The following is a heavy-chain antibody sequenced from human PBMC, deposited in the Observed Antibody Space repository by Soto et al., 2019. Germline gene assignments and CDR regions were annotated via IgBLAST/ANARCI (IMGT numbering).Heavy chain of an antibody. CDR2: IIPILGIA. CDR3: ARVRPSIAVAGSGAYDY. V-gene: IGHV1-69*04. Sequence: SVKVSCKASGYTFTSYGISWVRQAPGQGLEWMGRIIPILGIANYAQKFQGRVTITADKSTSTAYMELSSLRSEDTAVYYCARVRPSIAVAGSGAYDYWGQGTTVTVSS. D-gene: IGHD6-19*01. J-gene: IGHJ4*03. CDR1: GYTFTSYG.